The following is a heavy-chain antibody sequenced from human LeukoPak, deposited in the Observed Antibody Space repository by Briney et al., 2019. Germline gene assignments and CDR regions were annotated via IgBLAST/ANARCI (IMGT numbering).Heavy chain of an antibody. V-gene: IGHV3-73*01. Sequence: PGGSLRLSCAASGFTFSGSAMHWVRQASGKGLEWVGRIRSKANSYATAYAASVKGRFTISRDDSKNTAYLQMNSLKTEDTAVYYCTSSRRFYDFWSLFDYWGQRTLVSVSS. CDR1: GFTFSGSA. CDR2: IRSKANSYAT. J-gene: IGHJ4*02. D-gene: IGHD3-3*01. CDR3: TSSRRFYDFWSLFDY.